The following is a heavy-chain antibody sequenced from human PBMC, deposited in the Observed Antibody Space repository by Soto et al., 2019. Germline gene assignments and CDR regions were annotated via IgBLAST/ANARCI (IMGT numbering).Heavy chain of an antibody. D-gene: IGHD2-21*01. CDR2: INAGNGNT. CDR3: ARDLASISFQTNNYYYGMDV. V-gene: IGHV1-3*01. CDR1: GYTFTSYA. Sequence: ASVKVSCKASGYTFTSYAMHWVRQAPGQRLEWMGWINAGNGNTKYSQKFQGRVTITRDTSASTAYMELSSLRSEDTAVYYCARDLASISFQTNNYYYGMDVWGQGTTVTVSS. J-gene: IGHJ6*02.